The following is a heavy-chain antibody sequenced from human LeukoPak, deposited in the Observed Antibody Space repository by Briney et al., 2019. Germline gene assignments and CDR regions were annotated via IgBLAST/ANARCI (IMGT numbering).Heavy chain of an antibody. CDR1: GYTFIGYY. CDR3: ARGSEYYFDQ. V-gene: IGHV1-2*02. CDR2: INPQSGDT. Sequence: ASVTVSCKASGYTFIGYYIHWVRQAPGQGLEWMGWINPQSGDTKYTKNFQGRVTVTKDTSISTGYMELSRLTSDDTAVYFCARGSEYYFDQWGQGTLLTISS. J-gene: IGHJ4*02.